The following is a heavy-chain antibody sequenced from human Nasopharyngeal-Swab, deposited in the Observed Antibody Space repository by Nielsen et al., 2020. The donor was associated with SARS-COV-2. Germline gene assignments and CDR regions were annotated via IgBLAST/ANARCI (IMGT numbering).Heavy chain of an antibody. CDR3: GRLTKTTVTRRLYFDY. CDR1: GGSLSSSNYY. J-gene: IGHJ4*02. V-gene: IGHV4-39*02. Sequence: SETLSLICTVSGGSLSSSNYYWGWIRQPPGKGLEWIGTVSYSGPTYYNPSLKSRVTMSVDTSKNHFSLRLSSVTAADTAVYYCGRLTKTTVTRRLYFDYWGQGTLVTVSS. CDR2: VSYSGPT. D-gene: IGHD4-11*01.